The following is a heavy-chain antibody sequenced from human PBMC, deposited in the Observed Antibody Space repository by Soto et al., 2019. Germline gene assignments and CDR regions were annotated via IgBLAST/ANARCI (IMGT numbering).Heavy chain of an antibody. V-gene: IGHV4-4*02. Sequence: SETLSLTSAVSSGSIRSSNWWSWVRQSPGKGLEWIGEIFHNGNTYYNPSLNSRVTISVDTPKNQSSLNLRSVTAADTAVYYCARRTWGMDVWGQGTTVTVSS. CDR3: ARRTWGMDV. D-gene: IGHD2-8*01. CDR2: IFHNGNT. CDR1: SGSIRSSNW. J-gene: IGHJ6*02.